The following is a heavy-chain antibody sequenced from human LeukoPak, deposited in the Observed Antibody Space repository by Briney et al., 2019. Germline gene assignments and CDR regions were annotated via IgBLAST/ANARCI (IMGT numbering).Heavy chain of an antibody. J-gene: IGHJ6*03. CDR3: ARGLRYCSSTSCYIYYYYYMDV. D-gene: IGHD2-2*02. Sequence: ASVKVSCKASGYTFTSYGISWVRQATGQGLEWMGWMNPNSGNTGYAQKFQGRVTMTRNTSISTAYMELSSLRSEDTAVYYCARGLRYCSSTSCYIYYYYYMDVWGKGTTVTVSS. V-gene: IGHV1-8*02. CDR1: GYTFTSYG. CDR2: MNPNSGNT.